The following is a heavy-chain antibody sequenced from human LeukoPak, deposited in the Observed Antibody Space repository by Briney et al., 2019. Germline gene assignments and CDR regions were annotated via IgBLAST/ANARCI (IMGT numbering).Heavy chain of an antibody. CDR3: ATCVLVRGVIMGGFDY. D-gene: IGHD3-10*01. V-gene: IGHV1-24*01. J-gene: IGHJ4*02. CDR2: FDPEDGET. CDR1: GYTLTELS. Sequence: GASVKVSCKVPGYTLTELSMHWVRQAPGKGLEWMGGFDPEDGETIYAQKFQGRVTMTEDTSTDTAYMELSSLRSEDTAVYYCATCVLVRGVIMGGFDYWGQGTLVTVSS.